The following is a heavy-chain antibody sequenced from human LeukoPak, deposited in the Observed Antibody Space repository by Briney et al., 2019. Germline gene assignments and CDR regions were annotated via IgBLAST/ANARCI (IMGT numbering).Heavy chain of an antibody. CDR2: INPNSCAT. Sequence: ASVKVSCKASGYTFIGYYMHWVRQAPGQGLEWMGWINPNSCATNYAQKFQGRVTMTRDMSINTAYMELSRLRSDETAVYYCAREGESSADAFDIWGQGTKVTVSS. V-gene: IGHV1-2*02. J-gene: IGHJ3*02. D-gene: IGHD3-22*01. CDR3: AREGESSADAFDI. CDR1: GYTFIGYY.